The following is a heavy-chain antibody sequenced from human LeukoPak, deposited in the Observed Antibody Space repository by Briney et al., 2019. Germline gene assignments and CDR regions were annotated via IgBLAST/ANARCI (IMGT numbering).Heavy chain of an antibody. D-gene: IGHD2-2*01. Sequence: HPGGSLRLSCAASGFTFSDHYMDWVRQAPGKGLEWVGRTRNKANSYTTEYAASVKDRFTISRDDSEKSLYLHMNSLKTEDTAVYYCARVRYCSSTTCRGAFDIWGQGTMVTVSS. V-gene: IGHV3-72*01. CDR1: GFTFSDHY. J-gene: IGHJ3*02. CDR2: TRNKANSYTT. CDR3: ARVRYCSSTTCRGAFDI.